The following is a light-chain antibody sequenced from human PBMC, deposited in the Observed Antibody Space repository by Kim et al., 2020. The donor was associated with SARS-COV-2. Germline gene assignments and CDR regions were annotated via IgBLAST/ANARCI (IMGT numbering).Light chain of an antibody. J-gene: IGLJ2*01. CDR2: EVT. Sequence: GQSVTISCTRTSSDVGGDNYVSWYQQHPGEAPKHMIYEVTKQPSGVPDRFSGSKSGNTASLTVSGLQVEDEGDYYCGSFGGRHNVVFGGGTQLTVL. CDR3: GSFGGRHNVV. V-gene: IGLV2-8*01. CDR1: SSDVGGDNY.